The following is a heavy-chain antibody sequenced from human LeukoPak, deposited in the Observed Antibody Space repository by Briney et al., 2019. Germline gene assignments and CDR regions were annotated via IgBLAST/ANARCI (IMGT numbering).Heavy chain of an antibody. D-gene: IGHD5-18*01. CDR2: ISSSGTTI. J-gene: IGHJ4*02. CDR3: ARDRGYNYGHFDY. V-gene: IGHV3-48*03. Sequence: GGSLRLSCAASGFTFSSYEMNWVRQAPGKGLEWVSYISSSGTTIYYSDSVKGRFTVSRDNAKNSLYLQMNSLRAEDTAVYYCARDRGYNYGHFDYWGQGTLVTVSS. CDR1: GFTFSSYE.